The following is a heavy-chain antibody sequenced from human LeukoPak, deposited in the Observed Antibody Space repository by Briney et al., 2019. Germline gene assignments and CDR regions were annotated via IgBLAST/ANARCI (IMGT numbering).Heavy chain of an antibody. CDR3: ARDPTDCSGGNRYCFDS. Sequence: GGSLRLSCAASGFTFSDYYMSWIRQAPGKGLEWVSYISSSGSTRYYADSVKGRFTISRDNAKNSLFLQMNSLTAEDTAVYYCARDPTDCSGGNRYCFDSWGQGTLVTVSS. CDR2: ISSSGSTR. V-gene: IGHV3-11*01. CDR1: GFTFSDYY. D-gene: IGHD2-15*01. J-gene: IGHJ4*02.